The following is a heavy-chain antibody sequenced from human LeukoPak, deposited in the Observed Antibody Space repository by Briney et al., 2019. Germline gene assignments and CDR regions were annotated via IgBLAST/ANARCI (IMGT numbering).Heavy chain of an antibody. V-gene: IGHV3-20*04. D-gene: IGHD3-22*01. CDR2: MSGSGDTT. CDR3: ARDQGYDSSGYPLDAFDI. Sequence: GGSLRLSCAASGFDFNDFAMTWVRQAPGKGLEWVSSMSGSGDTTEYAASVKGRFTISRDNAKNSLYLQMNSLRAEDTAVYYCARDQGYDSSGYPLDAFDIWGQGTMVTVSS. CDR1: GFDFNDFA. J-gene: IGHJ3*02.